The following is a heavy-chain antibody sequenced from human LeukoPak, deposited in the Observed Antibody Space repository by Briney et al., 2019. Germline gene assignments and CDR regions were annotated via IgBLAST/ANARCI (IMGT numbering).Heavy chain of an antibody. J-gene: IGHJ3*02. CDR3: ARVSPISSGWSDAFDI. V-gene: IGHV4-39*07. Sequence: PSETLSLTCTVSGGSLSSSSYYWGWPRQPPGRGLEWLGSIYYSGSTYYNPSLKSRVTISVDTSKNQFSLKLSSVTAADTAVYYCARVSPISSGWSDAFDIWGQGTMVTVSS. D-gene: IGHD6-19*01. CDR1: GGSLSSSSYY. CDR2: IYYSGST.